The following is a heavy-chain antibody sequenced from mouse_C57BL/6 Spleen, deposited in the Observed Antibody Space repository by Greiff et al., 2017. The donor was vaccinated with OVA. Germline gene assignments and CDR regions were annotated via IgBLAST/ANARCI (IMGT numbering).Heavy chain of an antibody. J-gene: IGHJ4*01. V-gene: IGHV1-4*01. CDR3: ARSLGDYAMDY. D-gene: IGHD3-1*01. Sequence: VQLQQSGAELARPGASVKMSCKASGYTFTSYTMHWVKQRPGQGLEWIGYINPSSGYTKYNQKFKDKATLTADKSSSTAYMQLSSLTSEDSAVYYCARSLGDYAMDYWGQGTSVTVSS. CDR2: INPSSGYT. CDR1: GYTFTSYT.